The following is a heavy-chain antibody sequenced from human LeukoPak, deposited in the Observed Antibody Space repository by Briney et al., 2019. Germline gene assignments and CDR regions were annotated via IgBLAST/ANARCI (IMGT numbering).Heavy chain of an antibody. Sequence: PSETLSLTCAVYGGSFSGYYWSWIRQPPGKGLEWIGEINHSGSTNYNPSLKSRVTISVDTSKNQFSLKLSPVTAADTAVYYCARVGVDYSGNIIKYFFDYWGQGTLVTVSS. CDR1: GGSFSGYY. CDR2: INHSGST. D-gene: IGHD4-23*01. CDR3: ARVGVDYSGNIIKYFFDY. J-gene: IGHJ4*02. V-gene: IGHV4-34*01.